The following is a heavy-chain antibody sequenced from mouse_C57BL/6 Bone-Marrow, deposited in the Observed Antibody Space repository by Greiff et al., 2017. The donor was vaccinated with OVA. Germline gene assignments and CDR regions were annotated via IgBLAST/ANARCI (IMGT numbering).Heavy chain of an antibody. CDR2: IYTSDSET. CDR3: ARGGDGYYSWFAY. V-gene: IGHV1-61*01. Sequence: QVQLQQPGAELVRPGSSVKLSCKASGYTFTSYWMDWVKQRPGQGLEWIGNIYTSDSETHYNQKFKDKATLTVDKSSSTAYMQLSSLTSEDSAVYSCARGGDGYYSWFAYWGQGTLVTVSA. CDR1: GYTFTSYW. J-gene: IGHJ3*01. D-gene: IGHD2-3*01.